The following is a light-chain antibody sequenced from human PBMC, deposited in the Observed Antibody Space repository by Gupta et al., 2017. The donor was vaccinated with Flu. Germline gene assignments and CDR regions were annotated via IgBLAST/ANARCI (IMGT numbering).Light chain of an antibody. CDR1: QYVTVKS. J-gene: IGKJ4*01. CDR3: QHYGSSPT. V-gene: IGKV3-20*01. CDR2: TAS. Sequence: DIALTQPPATLSFSPEKKASLSCRASQYVTVKSLSCYHKTSGQAPRLLIYTASRRAAGIPARCSGSWSGTDFTPTINRLAPEDFAVYYWQHYGSSPTFGGGTTVE.